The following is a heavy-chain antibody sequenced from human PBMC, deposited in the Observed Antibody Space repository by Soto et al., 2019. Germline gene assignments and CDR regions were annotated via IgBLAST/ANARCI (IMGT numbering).Heavy chain of an antibody. J-gene: IGHJ4*02. D-gene: IGHD7-27*01. Sequence: SETLSLTCSVSGDSISSGYWTWIRQPPRRGLEWIGFMYFGGSFNYNPSLESRVIFSVDTSKNQFSLKLSSVTAADTAVYYCAKNWNWGSLVHWGQGTLVTVSS. CDR2: MYFGGSF. CDR3: AKNWNWGSLVH. V-gene: IGHV4-59*08. CDR1: GDSISSGY.